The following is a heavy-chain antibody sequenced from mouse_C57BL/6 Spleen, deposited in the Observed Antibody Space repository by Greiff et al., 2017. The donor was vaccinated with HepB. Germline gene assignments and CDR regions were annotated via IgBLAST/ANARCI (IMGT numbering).Heavy chain of an antibody. D-gene: IGHD2-4*01. Sequence: EVKLMESGGGLVKPGGSLKLSCAASGFTFSDYGMHWVRQAPEKGLEWVAYISSGSSTIYYADTVKGRFTISRDNAKNTLFLQMTSLRSEDTAMYYCARRDLGLPYAMDYWGQGTSVTVSS. CDR2: ISSGSSTI. V-gene: IGHV5-17*01. J-gene: IGHJ4*01. CDR1: GFTFSDYG. CDR3: ARRDLGLPYAMDY.